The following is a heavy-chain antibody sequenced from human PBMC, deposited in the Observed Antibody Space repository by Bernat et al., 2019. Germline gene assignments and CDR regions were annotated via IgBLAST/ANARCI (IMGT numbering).Heavy chain of an antibody. J-gene: IGHJ6*02. Sequence: QVQLQESGPGLVKPSETLSLTCTVSGGSISSYYWSWIRQPPGKGLEWIGYIYYSGSTNYNPSLKSRVTISVDTSKNQFSLKLSSVTAADTAVYYWARAGSGGYYVGGLWSDCWDYYYGMDVWGQGTTVTVSS. CDR2: IYYSGST. CDR3: ARAGSGGYYVGGLWSDCWDYYYGMDV. V-gene: IGHV4-59*01. CDR1: GGSISSYY. D-gene: IGHD3-10*01.